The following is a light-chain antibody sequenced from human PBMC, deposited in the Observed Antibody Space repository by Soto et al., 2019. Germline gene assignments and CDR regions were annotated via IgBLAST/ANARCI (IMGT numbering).Light chain of an antibody. CDR3: QQYGRSPRFT. Sequence: EIVLTQSPGTLSLSPGDRATLSCRASQSVSSDYLAWYQQKPGQAPRLLIYGASRGAAGIPDRFSGSGSVTDFTRPISRLEPEDFAVYFCQQYGRSPRFTFGQGTKLEVK. CDR2: GAS. J-gene: IGKJ2*01. V-gene: IGKV3-20*01. CDR1: QSVSSDY.